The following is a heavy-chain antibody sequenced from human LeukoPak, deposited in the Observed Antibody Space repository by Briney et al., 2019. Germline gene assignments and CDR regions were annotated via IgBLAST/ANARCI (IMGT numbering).Heavy chain of an antibody. J-gene: IGHJ6*03. CDR3: AKDGYDYYYYYMDV. Sequence: KPGGSLRLSCAASGFTFSSYAMSWVRQAPGKGLEWVSAISGSGGSTYYADSVKGRFTISRDNSKNTLYLQMDSLRAEDTAVYYCAKDGYDYYYYYMDVWGKGTTVTLSS. V-gene: IGHV3-23*01. CDR1: GFTFSSYA. D-gene: IGHD1-1*01. CDR2: ISGSGGST.